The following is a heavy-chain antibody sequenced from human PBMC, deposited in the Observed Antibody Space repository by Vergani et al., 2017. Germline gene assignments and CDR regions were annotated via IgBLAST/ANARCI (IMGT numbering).Heavy chain of an antibody. V-gene: IGHV3-23*01. J-gene: IGHJ5*02. CDR2: ISGSGGST. CDR1: GFTFSSYV. CDR3: AKEGARITIFGVVTIDNWFDP. D-gene: IGHD3-3*01. Sequence: EVQLLESGGGLVQPGGSLRLSCAASGFTFSSYVMSWVRQAPGKGLEWVSAISGSGGSTYYADSVKGRFTISRDNSKNTLYLQMNSLRAEDTAVYYCAKEGARITIFGVVTIDNWFDPWGQGTLVTVSS.